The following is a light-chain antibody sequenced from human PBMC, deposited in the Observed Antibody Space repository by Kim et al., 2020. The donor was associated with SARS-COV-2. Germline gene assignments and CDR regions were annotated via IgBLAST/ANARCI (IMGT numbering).Light chain of an antibody. Sequence: SSELTQDPAVSVALGQTVRITCQGDSLRSYYASWYQQKPRQAPILVIYGTNNRPSGIPDRFSGSGSGNTASLTISGAQAEDEADFYCQSRDSGGNVVFGGGTKLTVL. J-gene: IGLJ2*01. CDR1: SLRSYY. CDR2: GTN. V-gene: IGLV3-19*01. CDR3: QSRDSGGNVV.